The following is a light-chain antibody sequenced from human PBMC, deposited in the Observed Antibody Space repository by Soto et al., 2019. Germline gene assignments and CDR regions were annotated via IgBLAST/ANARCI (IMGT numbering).Light chain of an antibody. Sequence: EIVMTQSPATLSLSPGERATLSCRASQSVSSNLAWYQQKPGQAPRLLLYGASTRATGIPARFSGSGSGTEFPLAITSLKTEHFAVDDGQQYNGWPTFGPGTKVDV. CDR3: QQYNGWPT. CDR2: GAS. CDR1: QSVSSN. V-gene: IGKV3-15*01. J-gene: IGKJ3*01.